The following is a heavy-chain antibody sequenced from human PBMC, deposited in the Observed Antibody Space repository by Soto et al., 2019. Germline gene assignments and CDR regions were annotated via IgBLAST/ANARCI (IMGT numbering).Heavy chain of an antibody. CDR3: ARYLSGNPGD. V-gene: IGHV1-18*01. CDR1: GYTFASYG. CDR2: ISAYNGNT. J-gene: IGHJ4*02. Sequence: QVQLVQPGTDVKKPGASVKVSCKASGYTFASYGISWVRQAPGQGLEWMGWISAYNGNTNHGQKLQGRVTMTTDTYTSTAYMELRSLRADYTAVYYCARYLSGNPGDWGQGTLVTVSS. D-gene: IGHD2-15*01.